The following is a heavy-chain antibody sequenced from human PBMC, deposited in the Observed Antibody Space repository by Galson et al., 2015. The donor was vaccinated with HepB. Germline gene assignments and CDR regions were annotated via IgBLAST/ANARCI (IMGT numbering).Heavy chain of an antibody. CDR1: GFSFRDYA. V-gene: IGHV3-23*01. CDR3: ARVNRNTYYGSLDN. CDR2: ISANGGGT. D-gene: IGHD3-10*01. Sequence: SRRLSCAASGFSFRDYAMSWVRQAPGGGLKWVTSISANGGGTYYANAVLGRFITTRDNYKSILWLQMDSLRVEDTALYYCARVNRNTYYGSLDNWGRGALVTVSS. J-gene: IGHJ4*02.